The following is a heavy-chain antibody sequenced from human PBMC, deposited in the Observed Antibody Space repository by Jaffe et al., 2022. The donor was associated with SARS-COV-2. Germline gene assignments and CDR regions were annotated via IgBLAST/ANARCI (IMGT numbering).Heavy chain of an antibody. CDR1: GFSFNKYA. CDR3: ATDYGYNCGDH. Sequence: QVQLVESGGGVVQPGRSLRLSCTASGFSFNKYAMHWVRQAPGKGLEWVGLISYHGVNKFYADSVKGRFTISRDNSNDTLYLQMSGLTTEDTAFYYCATDYGYNCGDHWGQGTLVTVSS. CDR2: ISYHGVNK. V-gene: IGHV3-30-3*01. D-gene: IGHD4-17*01. J-gene: IGHJ4*02.